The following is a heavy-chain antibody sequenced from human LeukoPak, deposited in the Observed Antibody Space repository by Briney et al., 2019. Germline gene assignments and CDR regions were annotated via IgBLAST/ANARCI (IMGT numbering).Heavy chain of an antibody. V-gene: IGHV3-21*01. J-gene: IGHJ4*02. CDR3: ARDSTYYYDSSGYYP. D-gene: IGHD3-22*01. Sequence: GGSLRLSCAASGFTFSSYSMNWVRQAPGKGLEWVSSISSSSSYIYYADSVKGRFTISRDNAKNSLYLQMNSLRAEDTAVYYCARDSTYYYDSSGYYPRGQGTVVTVSS. CDR1: GFTFSSYS. CDR2: ISSSSSYI.